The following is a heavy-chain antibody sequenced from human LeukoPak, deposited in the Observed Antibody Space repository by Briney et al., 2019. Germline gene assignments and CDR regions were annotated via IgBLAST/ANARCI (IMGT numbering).Heavy chain of an antibody. D-gene: IGHD3-10*01. CDR2: IYSDADT. CDR3: ARVGDHYHWYLDL. Sequence: AGSLRLSCAASGFSVSTKYMNWVRQAPGKGLEWVSIIYSDADTYYADSVKGRFTISRDTSKNTLFLHMNSLRVEDTAVYFCARVGDHYHWYLDLWGRGTLVSVSS. V-gene: IGHV3-53*01. CDR1: GFSVSTKY. J-gene: IGHJ2*01.